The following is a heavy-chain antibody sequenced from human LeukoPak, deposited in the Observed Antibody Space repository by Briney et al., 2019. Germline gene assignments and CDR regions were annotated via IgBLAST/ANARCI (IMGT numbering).Heavy chain of an antibody. V-gene: IGHV1-46*01. CDR3: ARVAGRDGYKGYFDY. CDR1: VYTFTSYY. CDR2: INPSGGST. J-gene: IGHJ4*02. Sequence: ASVKVSCKASVYTFTSYYMHWVRQAPGQGLEWMGIINPSGGSTSYAQKFQGRVTMTRDMSTSTVYMELSSLRSEDTAVYYCARVAGRDGYKGYFDYWGQGTLVTVSS. D-gene: IGHD5-24*01.